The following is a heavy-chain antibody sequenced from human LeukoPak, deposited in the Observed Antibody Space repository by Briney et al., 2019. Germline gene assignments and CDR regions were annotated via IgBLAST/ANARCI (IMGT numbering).Heavy chain of an antibody. CDR1: GYTFTSYG. V-gene: IGHV1-18*01. CDR2: ISTNNTNT. Sequence: ASVKVSCKASGYTFTSYGISWVRQAPGQGLEWMGWISTNNTNTTYTQKLQGRVTMTTNPSTSTAYMEVRSLRSDDTAVYYCARRCGGYCYAFDNWGQGTLVTVSS. D-gene: IGHD2-21*02. CDR3: ARRCGGYCYAFDN. J-gene: IGHJ4*02.